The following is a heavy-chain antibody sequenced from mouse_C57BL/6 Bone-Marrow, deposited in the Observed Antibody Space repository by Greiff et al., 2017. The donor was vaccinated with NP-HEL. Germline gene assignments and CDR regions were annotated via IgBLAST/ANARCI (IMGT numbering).Heavy chain of an antibody. CDR1: GYTFTEYT. D-gene: IGHD1-1*01. Sequence: QVQLQQPGAELVKPGASVKLSCKASGYTFTEYTIHWVKQRSGQGLEWIGWFYPGSGSIKYHEKFKDKATLTADKSSSTVYMELSRLTSEDSAVYFCASVVAPYWYFDVWGTGTTVTVSS. CDR2: FYPGSGSI. V-gene: IGHV1-62-2*01. J-gene: IGHJ1*03. CDR3: ASVVAPYWYFDV.